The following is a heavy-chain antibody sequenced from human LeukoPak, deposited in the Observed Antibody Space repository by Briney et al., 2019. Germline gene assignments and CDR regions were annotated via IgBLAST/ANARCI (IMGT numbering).Heavy chain of an antibody. D-gene: IGHD6-13*01. J-gene: IGHJ4*02. V-gene: IGHV3-23*01. CDR3: AKDLRYSSSWKFDY. Sequence: SGGSLRLSCAASGFTFSSYAMSWVRQAPGKGLEWVSAISGSGGSTYYADSVKGRFTISRDNSKNTLYLQMNSLRAEDTAVYYCAKDLRYSSSWKFDYWGQGTLVTVSS. CDR1: GFTFSSYA. CDR2: ISGSGGST.